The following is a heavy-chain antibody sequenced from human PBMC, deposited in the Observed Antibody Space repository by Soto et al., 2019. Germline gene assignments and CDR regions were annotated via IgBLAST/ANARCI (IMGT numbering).Heavy chain of an antibody. Sequence: QVQLVESGGGVVQPGRSLRLSCAASGFTFSSYSMHWVRQAPGKGLEWVAAMSFDGNSKYFADSVKGRFTISRDNSKNTLSLQMNSLGADDSDVYYCARGRSVIDHDDFEYWGQGTLVTVSS. CDR3: ARGRSVIDHDDFEY. V-gene: IGHV3-30-3*01. CDR1: GFTFSSYS. D-gene: IGHD2-21*01. CDR2: MSFDGNSK. J-gene: IGHJ4*02.